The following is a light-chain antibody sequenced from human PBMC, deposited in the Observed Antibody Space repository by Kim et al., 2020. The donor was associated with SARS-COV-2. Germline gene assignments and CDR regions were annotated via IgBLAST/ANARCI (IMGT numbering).Light chain of an antibody. J-gene: IGLJ2*01. V-gene: IGLV3-1*01. CDR2: EDS. Sequence: SYELTQPPSVSVSPGQTASITCSGDKLADKYTCWYQQKPGQSPILVIDEDSKRPSGIPERFSGSSSDNTATLTISGTQAMEEADYYCHVWDSRTVVFGGGTQLTVL. CDR1: KLADKY. CDR3: HVWDSRTVV.